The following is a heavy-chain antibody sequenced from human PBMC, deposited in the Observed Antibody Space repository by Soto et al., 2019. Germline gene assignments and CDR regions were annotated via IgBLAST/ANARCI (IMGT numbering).Heavy chain of an antibody. V-gene: IGHV4-59*01. D-gene: IGHD3-10*01. CDR1: GGSISSYY. J-gene: IGHJ6*04. CDR2: IYYSGST. Sequence: PSETLSLTCTVSGGSISSYYWSWIRQPPGKGLEWIGYIYYSGSTNYNPSLKSRVTISVDTSKNQFSLKLSSVTAADTAVYYCARDSMVRGVILSYYYGMDVWGKGTTVTVSS. CDR3: ARDSMVRGVILSYYYGMDV.